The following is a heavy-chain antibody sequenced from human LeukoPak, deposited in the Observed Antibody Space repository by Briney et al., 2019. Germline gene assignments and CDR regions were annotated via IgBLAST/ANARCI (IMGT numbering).Heavy chain of an antibody. D-gene: IGHD6-6*01. CDR2: ISTGGATI. CDR1: GFTFSDYY. Sequence: GGSQRLSCAASGFTFSDYYMNWIRQAPGKGLEWVSYISTGGATIYYADSVKGRFTISRDNAKNSLYLQMNSLRAEDTAVYYCARTGGIGARPAYWGQGTLVTVSS. J-gene: IGHJ4*02. CDR3: ARTGGIGARPAY. V-gene: IGHV3-11*04.